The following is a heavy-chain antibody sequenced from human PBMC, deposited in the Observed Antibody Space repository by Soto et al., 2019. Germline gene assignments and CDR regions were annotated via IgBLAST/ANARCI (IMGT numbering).Heavy chain of an antibody. Sequence: GESLKISCKGSGYSFTSYWIGWVRQMPGKGLEWMGIIYPGDSDTRYSPSFQGQVTISADKSISTAYLQWSSLKASDTAMYYCATRSRDGSGSHNYYYGMDVWGQGTTVTVS. J-gene: IGHJ6*02. CDR2: IYPGDSDT. V-gene: IGHV5-51*01. CDR3: ATRSRDGSGSHNYYYGMDV. CDR1: GYSFTSYW. D-gene: IGHD3-10*01.